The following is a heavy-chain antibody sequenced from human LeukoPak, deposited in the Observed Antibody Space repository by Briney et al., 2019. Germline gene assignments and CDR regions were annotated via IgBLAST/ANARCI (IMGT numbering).Heavy chain of an antibody. Sequence: PGGSLRLSCAASGFTFSSYAMSWVRQAPGKGLEWVASINPDGNKKYSADSVKGRFTISRDNAENSLYLQMNSLRVEDTAFYYLARDLAYGRLDYWGQGMLVTVSS. J-gene: IGHJ4*02. CDR1: GFTFSSYA. D-gene: IGHD3-16*01. CDR2: INPDGNKK. V-gene: IGHV3-7*01. CDR3: ARDLAYGRLDY.